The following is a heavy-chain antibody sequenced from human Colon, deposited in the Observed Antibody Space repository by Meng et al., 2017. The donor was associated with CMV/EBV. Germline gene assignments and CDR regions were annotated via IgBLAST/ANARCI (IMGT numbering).Heavy chain of an antibody. J-gene: IGHJ4*02. V-gene: IGHV3-30*02. CDR3: ARRNPSGSYLTGLFDF. D-gene: IGHD1-26*01. Sequence: GGSLRLSCAASGFTFSSYGIHWVRQAPGKGLEWVAFIRYDASNKYSADSVKGRFTISRDNAKNSLYLEMNFLRADDTAFYYCARRNPSGSYLTGLFDFWGQGILVTVSS. CDR2: IRYDASNK. CDR1: GFTFSSYG.